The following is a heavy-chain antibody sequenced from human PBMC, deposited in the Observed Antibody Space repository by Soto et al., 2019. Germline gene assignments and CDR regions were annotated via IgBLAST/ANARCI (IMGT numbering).Heavy chain of an antibody. CDR1: GYTFTSYG. CDR3: ARGPIGGAINHFDY. J-gene: IGHJ4*02. D-gene: IGHD1-26*01. CDR2: ISAYNGNT. V-gene: IGHV1-18*01. Sequence: ASVKVSCKASGYTFTSYGISWVRQAPGQGLEWMGWISAYNGNTNYVQKLQGRVIMTTDTSTSTAYMELRSLRSDDTAVYYCARGPIGGAINHFDYWGQGTLVTVSS.